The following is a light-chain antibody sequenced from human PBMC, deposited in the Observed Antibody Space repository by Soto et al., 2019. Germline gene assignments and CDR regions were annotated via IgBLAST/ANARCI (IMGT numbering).Light chain of an antibody. CDR3: QSYDTSLSGARV. J-gene: IGLJ1*01. CDR1: SSNIGAGYD. CDR2: GST. Sequence: QSVLTQPPSVSGAPGQRVTISCTGGSSNIGAGYDVNWYQQFPGTVPRLLIYGSTNRPSGVPDRFSGSKSGTSAFLAITGLQAEDEAHYHCQSYDTSLSGARVFGTGTKLTVL. V-gene: IGLV1-40*01.